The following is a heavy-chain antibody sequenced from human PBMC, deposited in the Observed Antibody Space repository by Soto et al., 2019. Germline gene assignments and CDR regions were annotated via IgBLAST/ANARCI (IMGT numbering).Heavy chain of an antibody. CDR2: INPRGGST. CDR3: AKAIAAGNYYYGMDV. D-gene: IGHD6-25*01. Sequence: QVQLVQSGAEVKKPGASVKVSCKASGYTFTSYYMHWVRQAPGQGLEWMGIINPRGGSTSYAQKFQGRVTMTRDTSTSTVYMELSSLRSEDTAVYYCAKAIAAGNYYYGMDVWGQGTTVTVSS. CDR1: GYTFTSYY. V-gene: IGHV1-46*01. J-gene: IGHJ6*02.